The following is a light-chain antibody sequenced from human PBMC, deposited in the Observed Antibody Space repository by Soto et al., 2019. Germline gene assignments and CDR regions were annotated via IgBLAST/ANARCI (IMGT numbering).Light chain of an antibody. CDR3: QSYDSSLSGYV. J-gene: IGLJ1*01. CDR1: SSNLGAPYD. CDR2: GNN. V-gene: IGLV1-40*01. Sequence: QSALTQPPSVSGAPGQTVIISCSGSSSNLGAPYDVNWFRQLPGTVPRLLIYGNNNRPSGVPDRFSGSKSGTPASLAITGLQAEDEADYYCQSYDSSLSGYVFGTGTKVTVL.